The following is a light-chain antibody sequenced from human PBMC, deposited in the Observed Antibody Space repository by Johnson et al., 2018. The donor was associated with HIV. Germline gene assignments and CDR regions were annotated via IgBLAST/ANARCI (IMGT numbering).Light chain of an antibody. V-gene: IGLV1-51*01. J-gene: IGLJ1*01. CDR2: DNN. CDR3: GTWDSSLSAEAV. CDR1: SSNIGNNY. Sequence: QSVLTQPPSVSVAPGQKVTISCSGSSSNIGNNYVSWYQQLPGTAPKLLIYDNNQRPSGIPDRFSGSKSGTSATLGITGLQTGDEADYYCGTWDSSLSAEAVFGSGTKVTVL.